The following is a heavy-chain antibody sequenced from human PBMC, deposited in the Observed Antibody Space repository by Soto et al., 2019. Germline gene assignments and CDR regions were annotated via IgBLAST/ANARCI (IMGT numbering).Heavy chain of an antibody. CDR1: GGSISSYY. V-gene: IGHV4-59*01. CDR3: ARTGARIAAAGYYYYYYMDV. D-gene: IGHD6-13*01. CDR2: IYYSGST. J-gene: IGHJ6*03. Sequence: PSETLSLTCTVSGGSISSYYWSWIRQPPGKGLEWIGYIYYSGSTNYNPSLKSRVTISVDTSKNQFSLKLSSVTAADTAVYYCARTGARIAAAGYYYYYYMDVWGKGTKVTVSS.